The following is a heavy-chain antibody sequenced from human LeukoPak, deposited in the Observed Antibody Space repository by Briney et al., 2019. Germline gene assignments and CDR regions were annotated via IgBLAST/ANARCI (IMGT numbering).Heavy chain of an antibody. CDR1: GGSFSGYY. V-gene: IGHV4-34*01. CDR2: INHSGST. J-gene: IGHJ4*02. D-gene: IGHD2-15*01. Sequence: PSETLSLTCAVYGGSFSGYYWSWIRQPPGKGLEWIGEINHSGSTNYNPSLKSRVTISVDTSKNQFSLKLSSVTAADTAVYYCARVRERFPDYGYCSGGSCYRKLGYFDYWSQGTLVTVSS. CDR3: ARVRERFPDYGYCSGGSCYRKLGYFDY.